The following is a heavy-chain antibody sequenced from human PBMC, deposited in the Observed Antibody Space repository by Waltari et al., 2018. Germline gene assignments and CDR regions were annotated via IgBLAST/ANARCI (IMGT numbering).Heavy chain of an antibody. J-gene: IGHJ4*02. CDR2: INHSGST. CDR1: GGSFSGYY. CDR3: ARQPDNISVYLGYFDY. V-gene: IGHV4-34*01. Sequence: QVQLQQWGAGLLKPSETLSLTCAVYGGSFSGYYWSWIRQPPGKGLEWIGEINHSGSTNYNPPLKSRVTISVDTSKNQFSLKLSSVTAADTAVYYCARQPDNISVYLGYFDYWGQGTLVTVSS. D-gene: IGHD1-20*01.